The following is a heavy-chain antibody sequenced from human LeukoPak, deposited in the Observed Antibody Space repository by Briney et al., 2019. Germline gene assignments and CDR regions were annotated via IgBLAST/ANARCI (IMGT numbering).Heavy chain of an antibody. V-gene: IGHV1-2*02. CDR1: GYTFTGYY. Sequence: GASVKVSCKASGYTFTGYYMHWVRQAPGQGLEWMGWINPNSGGTNYAQKFQGRVTMTRDTSISTAYMELSRLRSADTAVYYCARGGITMVRGVITNFDYWGQGTLVTVSS. J-gene: IGHJ4*02. D-gene: IGHD3-10*01. CDR2: INPNSGGT. CDR3: ARGGITMVRGVITNFDY.